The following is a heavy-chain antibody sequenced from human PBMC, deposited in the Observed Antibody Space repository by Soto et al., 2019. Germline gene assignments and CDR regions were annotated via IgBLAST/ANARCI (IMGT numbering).Heavy chain of an antibody. V-gene: IGHV4-39*01. J-gene: IGHJ5*02. D-gene: IGHD2-2*01. CDR3: ARGPIVVVPAAVNWFDP. CDR1: GGSISSSSYY. CDR2: IYYSGST. Sequence: SETLSLTCPVSGGSISSSSYYWGWIRQPPGKGLEWIGSIYYSGSTYYNPSLKSRVTISVDTSKNQFSLKLSSVTAADTAVYYCARGPIVVVPAAVNWFDPWGQGTLVTVS.